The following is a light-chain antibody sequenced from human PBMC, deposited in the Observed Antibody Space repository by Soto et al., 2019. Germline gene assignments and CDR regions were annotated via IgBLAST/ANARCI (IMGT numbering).Light chain of an antibody. Sequence: QSALTQPASVSESPGQSITISCTGTSSNVGASDYVSWYQQHPGKAPQLIIYEISNRPSGVSNRFSGSKSGNAASLTIAGLQADDESYYYCSSYTTSHTLVFGGGTKLTVL. CDR3: SSYTTSHTLV. CDR2: EIS. V-gene: IGLV2-14*01. CDR1: SSNVGASDY. J-gene: IGLJ2*01.